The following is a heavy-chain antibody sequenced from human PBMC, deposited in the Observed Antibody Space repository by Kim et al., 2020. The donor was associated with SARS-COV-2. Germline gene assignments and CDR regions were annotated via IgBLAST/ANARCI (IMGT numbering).Heavy chain of an antibody. J-gene: IGHJ4*02. V-gene: IGHV3-74*01. D-gene: IGHD1-26*01. CDR2: INTDGSST. CDR1: GFTFSNYW. CDR3: ARDGPSPIVEHDY. Sequence: GGSLRLSCEVSGFTFSNYWMNWVRQVPGKGLVWVSDINTDGSSTRYADSVEGRFTISRDNAKNTLFLQMNSLRVEDTAVYYCARDGPSPIVEHDYWGQGT.